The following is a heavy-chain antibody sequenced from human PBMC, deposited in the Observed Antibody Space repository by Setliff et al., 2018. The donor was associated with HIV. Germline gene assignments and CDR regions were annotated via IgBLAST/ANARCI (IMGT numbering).Heavy chain of an antibody. CDR1: TFTFDSFS. CDR2: INQDGSEK. CDR3: AKEDNYDILIGYCIYFDY. D-gene: IGHD3-9*01. J-gene: IGHJ4*02. Sequence: GGSLRLSCATSTFTFDSFSMTWVRQAPGKGLEWVANINQDGSEKNYLDSVKGRFAISKDFAKRSVYLQMNSLRAEDTAVYYCAKEDNYDILIGYCIYFDYWGQGTLVTVSS. V-gene: IGHV3-7*01.